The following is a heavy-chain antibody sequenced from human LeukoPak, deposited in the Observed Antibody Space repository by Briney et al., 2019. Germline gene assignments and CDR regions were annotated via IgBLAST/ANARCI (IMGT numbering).Heavy chain of an antibody. D-gene: IGHD6-19*01. Sequence: PGGSLRLSCAASGFTFSSYAMSWVRQAPGKGLEWDSAISGSGGSTYYADSVKGRFTISRDNSKNTLYLQMNSLRAEDTAVYYCAKMVAVAGTYFDYWGQGTLVTVSS. CDR3: AKMVAVAGTYFDY. CDR1: GFTFSSYA. CDR2: ISGSGGST. V-gene: IGHV3-23*01. J-gene: IGHJ4*02.